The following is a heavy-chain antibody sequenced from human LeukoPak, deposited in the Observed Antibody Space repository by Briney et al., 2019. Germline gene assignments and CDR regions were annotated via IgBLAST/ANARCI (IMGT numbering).Heavy chain of an antibody. D-gene: IGHD6-13*01. J-gene: IGHJ3*02. V-gene: IGHV1-8*01. Sequence: ASVKVSCKASGYTFTSYDINWVRQATGQGLEWMGWMNPNSGNTGYAQKFQGRVTMTRNTSISTAYMELSSLRSEDTAVYYCARVREMRTAGDDAFDIWGQGTMVTVSS. CDR1: GYTFTSYD. CDR3: ARVREMRTAGDDAFDI. CDR2: MNPNSGNT.